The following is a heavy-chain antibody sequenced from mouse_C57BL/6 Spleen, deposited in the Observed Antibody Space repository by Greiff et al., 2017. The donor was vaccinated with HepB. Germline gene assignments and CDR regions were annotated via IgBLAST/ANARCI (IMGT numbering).Heavy chain of an antibody. D-gene: IGHD2-3*01. Sequence: EVMLVESGGGLVQPGGSLKLSCAASGFTFSDYYMYWVRQTPEKRLEWVAYISNGGGSTYYPDTVKGRFTISRDNAKNTLYLQMSRLKSEDTAMYYCARGGWVDYWGQGTTLTVSS. CDR3: ARGGWVDY. CDR1: GFTFSDYY. J-gene: IGHJ2*01. V-gene: IGHV5-12*01. CDR2: ISNGGGST.